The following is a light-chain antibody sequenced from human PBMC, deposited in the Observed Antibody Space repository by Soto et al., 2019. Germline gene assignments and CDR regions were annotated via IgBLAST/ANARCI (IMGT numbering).Light chain of an antibody. J-gene: IGKJ1*01. Sequence: DIQMTQSPSTLSASVGDRVTITCRASQSMSRWLAWHQQKPGKAPRLLIYKASNLESGVPTRFSGSGSGTEFTLTITSLQPDDAATYYCQQYNDNWTFGQGTKVEIK. CDR1: QSMSRW. CDR3: QQYNDNWT. V-gene: IGKV1-5*03. CDR2: KAS.